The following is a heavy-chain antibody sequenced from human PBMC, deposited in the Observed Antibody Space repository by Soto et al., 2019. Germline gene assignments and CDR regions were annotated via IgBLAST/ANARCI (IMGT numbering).Heavy chain of an antibody. CDR2: LSNWVDGT. J-gene: IGHJ6*02. CDR1: GFTFSGYA. Sequence: EVRLLESGGGLVQPGGSLRLSCTASGFTFSGYAMSCVRQAPGKGLERVSGLSNWVDGTYYAASVMGRFSISRDNSKNTLFLQMNSLRVEDTAVYYCAKGGGSNDYHHYGMDVWGQGTTVTVPS. V-gene: IGHV3-23*01. D-gene: IGHD1-26*01. CDR3: AKGGGSNDYHHYGMDV.